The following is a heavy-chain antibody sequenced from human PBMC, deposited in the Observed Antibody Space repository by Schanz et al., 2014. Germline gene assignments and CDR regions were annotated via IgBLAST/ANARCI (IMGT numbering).Heavy chain of an antibody. V-gene: IGHV3-30-3*01. CDR3: AREEGWGIAAAGPKHYYYGMDV. D-gene: IGHD6-13*01. J-gene: IGHJ6*02. CDR2: ISYDGSNK. Sequence: QVQLVESGGGVVQPGRSLRLSCAAYGFTLSSYDMHWVRQAPGKGLEWVAVISYDGSNKYYADSVKGRFTISRDNSKNTLYLQMNTLRAEDTAVYYCAREEGWGIAAAGPKHYYYGMDVWGLWTTVTVSS. CDR1: GFTLSSYD.